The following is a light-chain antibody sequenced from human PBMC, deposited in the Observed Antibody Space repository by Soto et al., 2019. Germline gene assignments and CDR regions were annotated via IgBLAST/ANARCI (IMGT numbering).Light chain of an antibody. CDR3: QLSDNRYT. CDR2: DAS. Sequence: DIQMTQSPSSLSASVGDRVTITCQSSQGISNYLNWYQQKPGKAPKLLIYDASNLETVVPSRFSGSGSGTDFSFPISSLQHEDVATYYCQLSDNRYTFGQGTKLEIK. J-gene: IGKJ2*01. CDR1: QGISNY. V-gene: IGKV1-33*01.